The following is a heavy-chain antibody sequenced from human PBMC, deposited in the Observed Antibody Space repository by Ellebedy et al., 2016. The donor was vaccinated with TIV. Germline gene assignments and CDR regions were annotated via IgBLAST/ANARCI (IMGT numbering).Heavy chain of an antibody. CDR3: ARDGVRYFDWLPPSGYYYGMDV. Sequence: GESLKISCAASGFTFSSYSMNWVRQAPGKGLEWVSSISSSSSYIYYADSVKGRFTISRDNAKNSLYLQMNSLRAEDTAVYYCARDGVRYFDWLPPSGYYYGMDVWGQGTTVTVSS. CDR1: GFTFSSYS. CDR2: ISSSSSYI. J-gene: IGHJ6*02. V-gene: IGHV3-21*01. D-gene: IGHD3-9*01.